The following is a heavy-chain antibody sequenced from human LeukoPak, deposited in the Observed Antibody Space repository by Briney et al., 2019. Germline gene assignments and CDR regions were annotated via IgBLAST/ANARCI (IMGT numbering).Heavy chain of an antibody. V-gene: IGHV3-30*18. CDR2: ISYDGSNK. Sequence: GGSLRLSCAASGFTFSSYGMHWVRQAPGKGLEWVAVISYDGSNKYYADSVKGRFTISRDNSKNTLYLQMNSLRAEDKAVYYCAKDLGYCSSTSCAPGVYWGQGTLVTVSS. D-gene: IGHD2-2*03. CDR1: GFTFSSYG. CDR3: AKDLGYCSSTSCAPGVY. J-gene: IGHJ4*02.